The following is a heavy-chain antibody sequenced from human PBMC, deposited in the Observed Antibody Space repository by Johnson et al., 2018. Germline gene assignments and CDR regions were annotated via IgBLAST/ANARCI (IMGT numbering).Heavy chain of an antibody. J-gene: IGHJ3*02. D-gene: IGHD2-15*01. V-gene: IGHV3-11*01. Sequence: VQLLESGGGLVKPGGSLRLSCAASGFTFTDYYMSWIRQAPGKGLECVSYISSSGNSIHYADSVKGRFTISRDNAKNSLYLQMNSLGAEDMGVYYCARACGGNDAVDIWGQGTMVTGSS. CDR2: ISSSGNSI. CDR1: GFTFTDYY. CDR3: ARACGGNDAVDI.